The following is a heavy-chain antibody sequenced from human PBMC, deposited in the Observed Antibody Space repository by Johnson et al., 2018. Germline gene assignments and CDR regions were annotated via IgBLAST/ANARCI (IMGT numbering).Heavy chain of an antibody. CDR3: AKEGSTSSYYYYYYMDV. J-gene: IGHJ6*03. V-gene: IGHV3-30*18. D-gene: IGHD2-2*01. CDR2: ISYDGSNK. CDR1: GFTFSSYG. Sequence: QVQLVESGGGVVQPGRSLRLSCAASGFTFSSYGMHWVRQAPGKGLEWVAVISYDGSNKYYGDSVKGRFTISRDNSKNTLYLQMNSLRAEDTAVYYCAKEGSTSSYYYYYYMDVWGKGTTVTVSS.